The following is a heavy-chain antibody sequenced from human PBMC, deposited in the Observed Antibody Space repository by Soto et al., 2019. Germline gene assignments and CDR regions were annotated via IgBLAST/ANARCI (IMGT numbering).Heavy chain of an antibody. J-gene: IGHJ6*02. CDR2: IRSKIYGGTT. CDR1: GFIFGDYA. CDR3: TREEKWELLSYYYGMDV. D-gene: IGHD1-26*01. Sequence: QPGGSLRFSCTTSGFIFGDYAMSWVRQAPGKGLECVSFIRSKIYGGTTEYAASVKGRFTISRDDSKSIAYLQMNTLKTEDTAVYYCTREEKWELLSYYYGMDVWGQGTTVTVSS. V-gene: IGHV3-49*04.